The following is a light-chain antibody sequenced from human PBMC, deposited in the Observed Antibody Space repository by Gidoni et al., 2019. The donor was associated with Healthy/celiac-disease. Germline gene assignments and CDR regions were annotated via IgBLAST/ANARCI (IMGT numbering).Light chain of an antibody. CDR1: QSISSY. CDR3: QQSYSTRWT. CDR2: AAS. J-gene: IGKJ1*01. Sequence: DIQMTQSPSSLSASVGDRVTITCRASQSISSYLNGYQQKQGKAPKLLIYAASSLQSGVPSRFRGSGSGTDFTLTISSLQPEDFATYYCQQSYSTRWTFGQGTKVEIK. V-gene: IGKV1-39*01.